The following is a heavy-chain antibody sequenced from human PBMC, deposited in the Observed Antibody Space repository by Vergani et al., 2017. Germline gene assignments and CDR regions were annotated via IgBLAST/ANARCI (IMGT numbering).Heavy chain of an antibody. CDR3: AREQVPRPKRGVGKYGMDV. CDR2: IWYDGSNK. J-gene: IGHJ6*02. V-gene: IGHV3-33*01. Sequence: QVQLVESGGGVVQPGRSLRLSCAASGFTFSSYGMHWVRQAPGKGLEWVAVIWYDGSNKYYADSVKGRFTISRDNSKNTLYLQMNSLRAEDTAVYYCAREQVPRPKRGVGKYGMDVRGQGP. D-gene: IGHD3-10*01. CDR1: GFTFSSYG.